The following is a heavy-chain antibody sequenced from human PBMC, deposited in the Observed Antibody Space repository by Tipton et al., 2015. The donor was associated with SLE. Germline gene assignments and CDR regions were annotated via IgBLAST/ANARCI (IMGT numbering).Heavy chain of an antibody. CDR1: GGSFSSYY. CDR3: ARRHYSGPFDN. V-gene: IGHV4-59*08. J-gene: IGHJ4*02. CDR2: ISYSGST. Sequence: TLSLTCTVSGGSFSSYYWNWIRQPPGKGLEWIGYISYSGSTVYNPSLKSRVTISVDTSKNQFSLKLSSVTAADTAVYYCARRHYSGPFDNWGQGTLVTVSS. D-gene: IGHD5-12*01.